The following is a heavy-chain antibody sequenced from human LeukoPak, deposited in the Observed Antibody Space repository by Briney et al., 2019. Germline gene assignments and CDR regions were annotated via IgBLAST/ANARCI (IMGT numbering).Heavy chain of an antibody. V-gene: IGHV3-23*01. Sequence: GGSLRLSCAAFGFTFSGYALTWVRQAPGKGLEWVSTDTGSGDATYYADSVKGRFTISRDNSQNMLYLQMNSLRAEDTARYYCAKDLAIAARPVFDYWGRGTLVTVSS. J-gene: IGHJ4*02. D-gene: IGHD6-6*01. CDR1: GFTFSGYA. CDR3: AKDLAIAARPVFDY. CDR2: DTGSGDAT.